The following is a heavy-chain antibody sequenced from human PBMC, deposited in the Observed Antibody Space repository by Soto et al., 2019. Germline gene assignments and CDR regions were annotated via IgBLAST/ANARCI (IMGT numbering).Heavy chain of an antibody. CDR2: IYYSGST. V-gene: IGHV4-39*01. Sequence: SETLSLTCTVSGGSISSSSYYWGWIRQPPGKGLEWIGSIYYSGSTYYNPSLKSRVTISVDTSKNQFSLKLSSVTAADTAVYYCASITAAAGMERRDAFDIWGQGTMVTVSS. J-gene: IGHJ3*02. CDR3: ASITAAAGMERRDAFDI. CDR1: GGSISSSSYY. D-gene: IGHD6-13*01.